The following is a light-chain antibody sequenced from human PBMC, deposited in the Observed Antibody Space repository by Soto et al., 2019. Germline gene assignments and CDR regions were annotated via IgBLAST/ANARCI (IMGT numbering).Light chain of an antibody. J-gene: IGKJ1*01. CDR1: QSVSSSC. V-gene: IGKV3-20*01. Sequence: EIVLTQSPGTLSLSPGERATLSFMAIQSVSSSCLAWYQQKPGQPPRLLISGASSRATGIPDRFSGSGSGTDFTLTISRLEPEDVAVYYCHQYGSSPWTFGQGTKVDIK. CDR2: GAS. CDR3: HQYGSSPWT.